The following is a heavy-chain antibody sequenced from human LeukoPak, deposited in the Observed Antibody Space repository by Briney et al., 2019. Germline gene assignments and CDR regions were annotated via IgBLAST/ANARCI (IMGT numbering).Heavy chain of an antibody. CDR3: AKDPEWLVRQSHAFDI. Sequence: PGRSLRLSCAASGFTFSSYAMHWVRQAPGKGLEWVAVISYDGSNKYYADSVKGRFTISRDNSKNTLYLQMNSLRTEDTAVYYCAKDPEWLVRQSHAFDIWGQGTMVTVSS. D-gene: IGHD6-19*01. CDR1: GFTFSSYA. V-gene: IGHV3-30-3*01. J-gene: IGHJ3*02. CDR2: ISYDGSNK.